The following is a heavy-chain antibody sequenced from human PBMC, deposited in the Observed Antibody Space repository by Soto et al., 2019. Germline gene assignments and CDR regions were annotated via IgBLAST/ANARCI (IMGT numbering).Heavy chain of an antibody. V-gene: IGHV2-5*02. CDR2: IYWDDDK. Sequence: QITLKESGPTLVKPTQTLTLTCTFSGFSLSTRRVGVGWIRQPPGKALEWLALIYWDDDKRYSPSLKSRLTITKDTSKIQVVLTMTNMGPVDTATYYCAHSTYSSSWYGDAFDIWGQGTMVTVSS. D-gene: IGHD6-13*01. J-gene: IGHJ3*02. CDR1: GFSLSTRRVG. CDR3: AHSTYSSSWYGDAFDI.